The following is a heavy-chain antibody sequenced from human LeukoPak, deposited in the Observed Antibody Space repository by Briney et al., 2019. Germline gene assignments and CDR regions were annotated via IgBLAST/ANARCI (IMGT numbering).Heavy chain of an antibody. CDR2: ISAGGSST. D-gene: IGHD3-22*01. Sequence: QPGGSLRLSCAASGFTFSSYAMSWVRQASGRGLEWVSTISAGGSSTYNADSVKGRFTISRDNSKNTLYLQMNSLRAEDTAVYYCAKFSRSGYIRDVFDIWGQGTMVTVSS. V-gene: IGHV3-23*01. CDR1: GFTFSSYA. CDR3: AKFSRSGYIRDVFDI. J-gene: IGHJ3*02.